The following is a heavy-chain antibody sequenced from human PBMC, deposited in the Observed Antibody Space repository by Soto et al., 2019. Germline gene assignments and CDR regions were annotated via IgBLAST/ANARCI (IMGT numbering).Heavy chain of an antibody. CDR1: GGTFSSYT. V-gene: IGHV1-69*08. CDR2: IIPILGIA. CDR3: ARDGGYSSGWYYGNWFEP. D-gene: IGHD6-19*01. J-gene: IGHJ5*02. Sequence: QVQLVQSGAEVKKPGSSVKVSCKASGGTFSSYTISWVRQAPGQGLEWMGRIIPILGIANYAQKFQGRVTITADKSTSTAYMELSSLRSEDTAVYYCARDGGYSSGWYYGNWFEPWGQGTLVTVSS.